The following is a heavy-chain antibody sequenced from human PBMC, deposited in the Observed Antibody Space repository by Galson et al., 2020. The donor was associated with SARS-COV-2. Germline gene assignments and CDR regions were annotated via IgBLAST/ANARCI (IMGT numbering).Heavy chain of an antibody. CDR3: ARGQVLWFGELYYFDY. Sequence: SETLSLTCAVYGGSFSGYYWSWIRQPPRKGLEWTGEINHSGSTNYNPPLKSRVTISVDTSKNQFSLKLSSVTAADTAVYYCARGQVLWFGELYYFDYWGQGTLVTVSS. CDR1: GGSFSGYY. V-gene: IGHV4-34*01. CDR2: INHSGST. D-gene: IGHD3-10*01. J-gene: IGHJ4*02.